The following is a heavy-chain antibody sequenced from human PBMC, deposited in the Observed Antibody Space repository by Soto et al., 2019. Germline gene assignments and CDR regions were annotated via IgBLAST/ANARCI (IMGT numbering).Heavy chain of an antibody. Sequence: GGSLRLSCAASGFTFSSYAMSWVRQAPGKGLEWVSAISGSGGSTYYADSVKGRFTISRDNSKNTLYLQMNSLRAEDTAVYYCAKRRTSGGSGRGYYYMDVWGKGTTVTVSS. D-gene: IGHD3-10*01. CDR2: ISGSGGST. J-gene: IGHJ6*03. V-gene: IGHV3-23*01. CDR3: AKRRTSGGSGRGYYYMDV. CDR1: GFTFSSYA.